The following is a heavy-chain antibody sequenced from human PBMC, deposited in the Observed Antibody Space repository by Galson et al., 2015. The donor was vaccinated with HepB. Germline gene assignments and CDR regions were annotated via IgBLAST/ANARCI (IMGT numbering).Heavy chain of an antibody. J-gene: IGHJ1*01. Sequence: SLRLSCAASGFTFSNYDMYWVRQAPGKGLEWVAVIWSGGNNKYYADYVKGRFTTSRDKSKNTLYLQMNSLRAEDTAVYYCTRDQYPHSSGWYAEKYFQHWGQGTLVIVSS. CDR1: GFTFSNYD. V-gene: IGHV3-33*01. CDR3: TRDQYPHSSGWYAEKYFQH. D-gene: IGHD6-19*01. CDR2: IWSGGNNK.